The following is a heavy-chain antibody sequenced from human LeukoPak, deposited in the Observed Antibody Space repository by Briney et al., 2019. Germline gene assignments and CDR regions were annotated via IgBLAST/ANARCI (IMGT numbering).Heavy chain of an antibody. J-gene: IGHJ4*02. CDR2: IKQDGSEK. CDR3: ASSQWELLSFHD. V-gene: IGHV3-7*01. Sequence: GGSLRLSCAASGFTFSSYWMSWVRQAPGKGLEWVANIKQDGSEKYYVDSVKGRFTISRDNAKNSLCLQMNSLRAEDTAVYYCASSQWELLSFHDWGQGTLVTVSS. CDR1: GFTFSSYW. D-gene: IGHD1-26*01.